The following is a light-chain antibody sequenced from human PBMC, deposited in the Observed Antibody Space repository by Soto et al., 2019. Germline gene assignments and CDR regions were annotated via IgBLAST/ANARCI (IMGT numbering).Light chain of an antibody. CDR3: QQYNNWPLFT. CDR2: GAS. CDR1: QSVNNN. J-gene: IGKJ3*01. Sequence: EIVMTQSPATLSVSPGERATLSCRASQSVNNNLAWYQQKPGQAPRLLIYGASIRATGIPARFSGSESGTEFTLTISSLQSEDFAVYYCQQYNNWPLFTFVPGTKVDIK. V-gene: IGKV3-15*01.